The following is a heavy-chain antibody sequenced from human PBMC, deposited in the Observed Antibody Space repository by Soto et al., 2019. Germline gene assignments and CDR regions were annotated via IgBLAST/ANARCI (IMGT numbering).Heavy chain of an antibody. Sequence: QVQLVQSGTEVKKPGSSVKVSCKASVGTFSSYAISWVRQAPGQGLEWMGGIIPIFGTANYALKFQGRVTITADESTHTAYMELSSPTSEDTAIYYCAGERLGDPCYYGMDVWGQGTTVTVSS. CDR1: VGTFSSYA. CDR2: IIPIFGTA. D-gene: IGHD3-16*01. J-gene: IGHJ6*02. V-gene: IGHV1-69*01. CDR3: AGERLGDPCYYGMDV.